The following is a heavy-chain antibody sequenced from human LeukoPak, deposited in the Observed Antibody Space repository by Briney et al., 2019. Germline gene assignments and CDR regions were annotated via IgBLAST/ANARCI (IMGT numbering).Heavy chain of an antibody. CDR3: GKIRLDSATGY. V-gene: IGHV3-23*01. J-gene: IGHJ4*02. CDR1: GFTFSSYA. D-gene: IGHD2-15*01. Sequence: GGSLRLSCAASGFTFSSYAMNWVRQAPGKGLEWVSAIGSSGATIYYADSVRGRFTISRDNFKNTMYLQMSSLRAEDTAVYYCGKIRLDSATGYWGQGTLVTVSS. CDR2: IGSSGATI.